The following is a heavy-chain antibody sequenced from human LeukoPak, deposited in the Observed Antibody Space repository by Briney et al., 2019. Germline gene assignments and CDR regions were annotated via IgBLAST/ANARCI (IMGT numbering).Heavy chain of an antibody. D-gene: IGHD4-17*01. CDR3: ARETVTTDYYYGMDV. CDR1: GGTFSSYA. Sequence: ASVKVSCKASGGTFSSYAISWVRQAPGQGLEWMGRIIPIFGIANYAQKFQGRVTITADKSTSTAYMELSSLRSEDTAVYYCARETVTTDYYYGMDVWGQGTTVTVSS. J-gene: IGHJ6*02. CDR2: IIPIFGIA. V-gene: IGHV1-69*04.